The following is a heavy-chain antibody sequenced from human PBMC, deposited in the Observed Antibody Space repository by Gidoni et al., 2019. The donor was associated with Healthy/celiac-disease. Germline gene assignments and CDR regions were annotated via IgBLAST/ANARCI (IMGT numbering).Heavy chain of an antibody. V-gene: IGHV3-23*01. CDR3: AKDRTAMVTDDAFDI. CDR2: ISGSGGST. J-gene: IGHJ3*02. D-gene: IGHD5-18*01. CDR1: GFPFGRYA. Sequence: EVQLLESGGGLVQPGGSLRLSWSAPGFPFGRYALGWVRQAPGKGLEWVSAISGSGGSTYYADSVKGRFTISRDNSKNTLYLQMNSLRAEDTAVYYCAKDRTAMVTDDAFDIWGQGTMVTVSS.